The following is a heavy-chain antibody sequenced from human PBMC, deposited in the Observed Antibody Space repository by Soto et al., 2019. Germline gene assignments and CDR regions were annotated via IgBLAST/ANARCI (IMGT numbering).Heavy chain of an antibody. CDR2: IDPSDSYT. D-gene: IGHD6-19*01. J-gene: IGHJ4*02. CDR1: VYIFTSYW. CDR3: ATIATAVAVLDY. Sequence: LKISFHGSVYIFTSYWISWVRQMPGKGLEWMGRIDPSDSYTNYSPSFQGHVTISADKSISTAYLQWSSLKASDTAMYYCATIATAVAVLDYWGQGTLVTVSS. V-gene: IGHV5-10-1*01.